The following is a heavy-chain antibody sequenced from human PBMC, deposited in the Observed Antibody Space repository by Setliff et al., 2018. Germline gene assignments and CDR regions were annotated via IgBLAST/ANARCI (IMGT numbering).Heavy chain of an antibody. D-gene: IGHD3-22*01. J-gene: IGHJ4*02. CDR3: ARERGSYDSSTHYTYYFDY. CDR2: IIPIFGTA. CDR1: GGTFRNYG. V-gene: IGHV1-69*05. Sequence: GASVKVSCKASGGTFRNYGISWVRQAPGQGLDWMGGIIPIFGTANYAQKFQGRGTITTDDSTNTAYMELSSLRSEDTAVYFCARERGSYDSSTHYTYYFDYWGQGTLVTVSS.